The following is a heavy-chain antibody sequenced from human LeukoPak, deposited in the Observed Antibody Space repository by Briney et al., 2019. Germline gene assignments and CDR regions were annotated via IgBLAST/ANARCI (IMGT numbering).Heavy chain of an antibody. D-gene: IGHD3-10*01. CDR1: GYSFLSYW. CDR2: IYPGDSDT. Sequence: GESLKISCKGSGYSFLSYWIGWVRPMPGKGLEWMGIIYPGDSDTRYGPSFQGQVTISADRSISTAYLLWSSLKASDTAMYYCARHYGSGDFDYWGQGTLVTVSS. CDR3: ARHYGSGDFDY. V-gene: IGHV5-51*01. J-gene: IGHJ4*02.